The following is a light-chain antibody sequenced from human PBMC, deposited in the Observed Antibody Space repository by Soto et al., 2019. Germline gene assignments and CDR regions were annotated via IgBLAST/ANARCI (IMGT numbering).Light chain of an antibody. CDR2: ATS. Sequence: DTQMTQSPSSLPASVGDRVTITCRASQTVAKSLNWYQQKPGKAPDLLIYATSHLHSEVPSRFSGSGSGTDFTLTINSLQPEDFATYYCQQYGSSPLTFGGGTKVDIK. V-gene: IGKV1-39*01. J-gene: IGKJ4*01. CDR1: QTVAKS. CDR3: QQYGSSPLT.